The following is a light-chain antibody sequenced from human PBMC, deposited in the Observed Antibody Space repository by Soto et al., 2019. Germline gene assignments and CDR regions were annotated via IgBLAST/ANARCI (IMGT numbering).Light chain of an antibody. CDR2: EVS. CDR1: SSDVGKYNY. V-gene: IGLV2-14*01. Sequence: QSALTQPASVSGSPGQSITISCTGTSSDVGKYNYVSWYQQHPAKAPKLMIFEVSNRPSGVSNRFSGSKSGNTASLTISGLQAEDEAEYYCSSYTGSSINTVVFGGGTKRTVL. CDR3: SSYTGSSINTVV. J-gene: IGLJ2*01.